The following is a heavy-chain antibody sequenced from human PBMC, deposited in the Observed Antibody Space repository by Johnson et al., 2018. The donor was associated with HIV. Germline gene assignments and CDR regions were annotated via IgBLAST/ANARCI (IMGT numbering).Heavy chain of an antibody. J-gene: IGHJ3*01. CDR1: GITISRNW. V-gene: IGHV3-74*01. Sequence: MQLVESGGGLVQPGGSLTLSCAASGITISRNWMHWVRQAPGKGPVWVSRINGEGSSTTYADYVKGRFTISRDNAKNTLYLQMHSLRADDTAVYYCAREMSSGYLHAFALWGQGTIGTVSS. CDR3: AREMSSGYLHAFAL. D-gene: IGHD3-22*01. CDR2: INGEGSST.